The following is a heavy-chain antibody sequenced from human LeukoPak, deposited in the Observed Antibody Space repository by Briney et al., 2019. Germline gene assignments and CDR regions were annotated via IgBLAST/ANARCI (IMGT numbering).Heavy chain of an antibody. V-gene: IGHV4-39*07. CDR2: IYYSGST. Sequence: SETLSLTCTVSGGSISSSSYYWGWIRQPPGKGLEWIGSIYYSGSTYYNPSLKSRVTISVDTSKNQFSLKLSSVTAADTAVYYCARAILTRILTGSFGDQYMDVWGKGTTVTISS. D-gene: IGHD3-9*01. J-gene: IGHJ6*03. CDR3: ARAILTRILTGSFGDQYMDV. CDR1: GGSISSSSYY.